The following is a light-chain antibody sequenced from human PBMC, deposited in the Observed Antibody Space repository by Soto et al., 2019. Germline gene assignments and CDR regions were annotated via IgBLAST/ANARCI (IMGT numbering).Light chain of an antibody. CDR2: GVS. CDR3: SSYAGSNSYV. V-gene: IGLV2-8*01. CDR1: SSDIGGSDS. J-gene: IGLJ1*01. Sequence: QLVLTQPPSASGSPGQSVTISCTGTSSDIGGSDSVSWYQQHPGKAPKLIIYGVSKRPSGVPDRFSGSKSGNTASLTVSGLQAEDEADYYCSSYAGSNSYVFGTGTKLTVL.